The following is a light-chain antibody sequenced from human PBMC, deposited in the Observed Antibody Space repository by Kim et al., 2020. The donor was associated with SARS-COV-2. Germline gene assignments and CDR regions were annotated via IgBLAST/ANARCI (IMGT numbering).Light chain of an antibody. J-gene: IGLJ1*01. Sequence: GQSITISCTGTRSDVGDYNHVSWYQQHPGKAPKLIISDVSNRPSGVSSRFSGSKSGNTASLTISGLQDEDEADYYCCSYARGSAYVFGTGTKVTVL. CDR1: RSDVGDYNH. CDR2: DVS. V-gene: IGLV2-14*03. CDR3: CSYARGSAYV.